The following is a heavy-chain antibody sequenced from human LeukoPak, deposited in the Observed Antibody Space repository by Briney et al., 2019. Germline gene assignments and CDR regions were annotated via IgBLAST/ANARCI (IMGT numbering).Heavy chain of an antibody. CDR1: GGSFSGYY. Sequence: SETLSLTCAVYGGSFSGYYWSWIRRPPGKGLEWIGEINHSGSTNYNPSLKSRVTISVDTSKNQFSLKLSSVTAADTAVYYCARGGWLSRSATFDYWGQGTLVTVSS. D-gene: IGHD3-9*01. V-gene: IGHV4-34*01. J-gene: IGHJ4*02. CDR2: INHSGST. CDR3: ARGGWLSRSATFDY.